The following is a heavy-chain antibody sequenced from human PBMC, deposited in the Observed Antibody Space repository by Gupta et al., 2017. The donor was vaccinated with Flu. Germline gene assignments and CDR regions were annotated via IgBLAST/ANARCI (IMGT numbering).Heavy chain of an antibody. Sequence: EVQLVQSGAEVKKPGESLTISCKGSGYSFTSYWIVWVRQMPGKGLEWMGIIYPGDSDTRYSPSFQGQVTISADKSISTAYLQWSSLKASDTAMYYCARHAMLGVGAKESAFDIWGQGTMVTVSS. D-gene: IGHD1-26*01. CDR3: ARHAMLGVGAKESAFDI. CDR1: GYSFTSYW. CDR2: IYPGDSDT. V-gene: IGHV5-51*01. J-gene: IGHJ3*02.